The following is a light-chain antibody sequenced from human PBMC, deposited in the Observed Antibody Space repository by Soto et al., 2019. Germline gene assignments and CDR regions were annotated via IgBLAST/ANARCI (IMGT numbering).Light chain of an antibody. J-gene: IGKJ4*01. CDR2: DAS. CDR1: QTVRNNY. Sequence: EFVLTQSPGTLSLSPRERATLSCRASQTVRNNYLAWYQQKPGQAPRLLIYDASSRATGIPARFSGGGSGTDFTLTISRLEPEDFAVYYCQQFSSYPLTFGGGTKVDIK. V-gene: IGKV3-20*01. CDR3: QQFSSYPLT.